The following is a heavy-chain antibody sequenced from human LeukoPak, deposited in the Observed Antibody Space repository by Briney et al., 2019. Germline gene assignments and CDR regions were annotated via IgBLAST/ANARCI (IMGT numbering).Heavy chain of an antibody. V-gene: IGHV3-9*01. CDR3: AKYRTYSGYDALDY. CDR2: ISWNSGTA. Sequence: GRSLRLSCAASGFTFDDYSMHWIRQAPGKGLEWVSGISWNSGTAGYADSVKGRFTISRDTAKHPLFLTITSLRTEDTACNYFAKYRTYSGYDALDYWGQGTLVTVSS. J-gene: IGHJ4*02. D-gene: IGHD5-12*01. CDR1: GFTFDDYS.